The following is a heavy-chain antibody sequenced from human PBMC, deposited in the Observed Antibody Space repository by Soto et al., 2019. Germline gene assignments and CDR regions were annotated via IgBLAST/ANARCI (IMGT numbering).Heavy chain of an antibody. CDR1: GESMSSSKL. CDR3: ATSTVTTLGEYYYYYGMDV. Sequence: SGTLSLTCAVSGESMSSSKLWIWVRQPPGKGLEWIGEIYHSGSTNYNPSLKSRVTISVDKSKNQFSLKLSSVTAADTAVYYCATSTVTTLGEYYYYYGMDVWGKGTTVTVSS. D-gene: IGHD4-17*01. CDR2: IYHSGST. J-gene: IGHJ6*04. V-gene: IGHV4-4*02.